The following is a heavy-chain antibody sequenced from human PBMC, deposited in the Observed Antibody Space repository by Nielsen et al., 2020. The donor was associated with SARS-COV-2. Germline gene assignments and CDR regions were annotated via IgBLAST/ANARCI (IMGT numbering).Heavy chain of an antibody. Sequence: GESLKISCAASGFTFSSYGMHWVRQAPGKGLEWVAVIWYDGSNKYYADSVKGRFTISRDNSKNTLYLQMNSLRVEDTAVYYCAKDLIRYLEWIPESWGQGTLVTVSS. CDR1: GFTFSSYG. CDR3: AKDLIRYLEWIPES. D-gene: IGHD3-3*01. J-gene: IGHJ5*02. CDR2: IWYDGSNK. V-gene: IGHV3-30*02.